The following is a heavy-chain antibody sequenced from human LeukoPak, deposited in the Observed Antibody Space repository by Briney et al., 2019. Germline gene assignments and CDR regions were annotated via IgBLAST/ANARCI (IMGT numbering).Heavy chain of an antibody. D-gene: IGHD3-22*01. J-gene: IGHJ6*02. CDR1: GGSISSCY. Sequence: SSETLSLTCTVSGGSISSCYWSWIRQPPGKGLEWIRYIYYSGSTNYNPSLKSRVTISVDTSKSEFSLKLSSVTAADTAVYYCASTDSSGYYINYGMDVWGQGTTVTVSS. V-gene: IGHV4-59*01. CDR2: IYYSGST. CDR3: ASTDSSGYYINYGMDV.